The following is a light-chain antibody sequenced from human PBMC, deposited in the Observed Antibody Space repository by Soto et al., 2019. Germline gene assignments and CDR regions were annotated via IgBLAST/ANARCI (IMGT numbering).Light chain of an antibody. Sequence: IQLTQSPSSLSASVGDRVTITCRASQGISSYLAWYQQKPGKAPKLLIYAAFSLQSGVPSRFSGSGSGTEFSLTISNLQPDDFATYYCQQYENYWTFGQGTKVDIK. J-gene: IGKJ1*01. CDR1: QGISSY. V-gene: IGKV1-9*01. CDR2: AAF. CDR3: QQYENYWT.